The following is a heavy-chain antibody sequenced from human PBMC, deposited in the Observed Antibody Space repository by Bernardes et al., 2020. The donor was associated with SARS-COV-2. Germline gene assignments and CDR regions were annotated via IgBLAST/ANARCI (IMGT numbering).Heavy chain of an antibody. CDR3: ARDAPIAAAGGEDEYFQH. D-gene: IGHD6-13*01. J-gene: IGHJ1*01. V-gene: IGHV3-33*01. CDR2: IWYDGSNK. Sequence: GGSLRLSCAASGFTFSSYGMHWVRQAPGKGLEWVAVIWYDGSNKYYADSVKGRFTISRDNSKNTLYLQMNSLRAEDTAVYYCARDAPIAAAGGEDEYFQHWGQGTLVTVSS. CDR1: GFTFSSYG.